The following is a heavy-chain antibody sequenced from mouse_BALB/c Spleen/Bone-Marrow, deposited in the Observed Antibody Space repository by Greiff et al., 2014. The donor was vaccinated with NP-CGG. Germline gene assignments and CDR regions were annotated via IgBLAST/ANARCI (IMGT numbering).Heavy chain of an antibody. Sequence: DLGKPGASVKLSCQDSGYTLTNYWINWVKKRPGKGLEWVGRISPGSGSSYYNEMFKVKAPLTVDASSSTAYIQLSSLSSEDSAVYFCARERYGYDGWYFDVWGAGTTVTVSS. V-gene: IGHV1S41*01. D-gene: IGHD2-2*01. J-gene: IGHJ1*01. CDR3: ARERYGYDGWYFDV. CDR2: ISPGSGSS. CDR1: GYTLTNYW.